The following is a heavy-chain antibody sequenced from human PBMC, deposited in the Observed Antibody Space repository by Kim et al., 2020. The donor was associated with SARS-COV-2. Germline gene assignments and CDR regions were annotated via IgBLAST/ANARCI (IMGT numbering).Heavy chain of an antibody. V-gene: IGHV3-30-3*01. CDR2: ISYDGSNN. Sequence: GGSLRLSCAASGFTLSTYAMHWVRQTPGKGLEWVAVISYDGSNNYYADSVKGRFTISRDNSKNTLYLQMNSLRPEDTAVYHCARDPWSRLRGLIYSYYSMDVWGQGTTVTVSS. CDR1: GFTLSTYA. D-gene: IGHD3-10*01. CDR3: ARDPWSRLRGLIYSYYSMDV. J-gene: IGHJ6*02.